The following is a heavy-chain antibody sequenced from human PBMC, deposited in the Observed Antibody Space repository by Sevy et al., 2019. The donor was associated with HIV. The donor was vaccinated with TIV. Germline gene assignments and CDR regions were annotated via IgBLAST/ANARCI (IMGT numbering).Heavy chain of an antibody. V-gene: IGHV1-2*02. Sequence: ASVKVSCKTSGYTFTAYHMHWMRQAPGQGLEWMGWVYPNSGDTENAQKLQGRVTMTTDTSINTVYMGLSGLRSDDTAMYYCSRDTWYFANWGQGTLVTVSS. CDR2: VYPNSGDT. CDR3: SRDTWYFAN. CDR1: GYTFTAYH. J-gene: IGHJ4*02. D-gene: IGHD6-13*01.